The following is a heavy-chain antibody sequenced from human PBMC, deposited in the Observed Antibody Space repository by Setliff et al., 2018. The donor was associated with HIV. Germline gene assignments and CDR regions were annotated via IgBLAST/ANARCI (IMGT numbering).Heavy chain of an antibody. CDR3: ARRTVGEGTSFP. CDR1: GGSISSNC. J-gene: IGHJ5*02. CDR2: ISHSVNT. Sequence: PSETLSLTCAVSGGSISSNCWSWIRQAPGKGLEWIGCISHSVNTNFNPSLNSRVTISVDTAKNQFSLRLTSVTAADTAIYYCARRTVGEGTSFPWGRGILVTVSS. V-gene: IGHV4-59*12. D-gene: IGHD1-26*01.